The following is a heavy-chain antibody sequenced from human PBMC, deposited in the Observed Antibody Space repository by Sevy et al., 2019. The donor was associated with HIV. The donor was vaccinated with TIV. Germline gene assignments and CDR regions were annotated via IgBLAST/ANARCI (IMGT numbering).Heavy chain of an antibody. D-gene: IGHD3-16*01. V-gene: IGHV3-30-3*01. CDR2: ISYDGSNK. CDR3: ARDTLLLDYYYYGMDV. Sequence: LSLTCAASGFTFSSYAMHWVRQAPGKGLEWVAVISYDGSNKYYADSVKGRFTISRDNSKNTLYLQMNSLRAEDTAVYYCARDTLLLDYYYYGMDVWGQGTTVTVSS. J-gene: IGHJ6*02. CDR1: GFTFSSYA.